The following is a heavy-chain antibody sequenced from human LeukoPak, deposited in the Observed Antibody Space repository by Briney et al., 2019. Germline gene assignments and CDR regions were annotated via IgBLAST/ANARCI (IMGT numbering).Heavy chain of an antibody. V-gene: IGHV4-39*01. CDR1: GGSTSSSDYY. Sequence: PSETLSLTCTVSGGSTSSSDYYWGWIRQPPDEGLEWIASIRYSANTYYNPSLKSRVTISVDTSKNQFFLKVTSVTAADTAVYYCARVGDYSDSSGSLHFFQYWGQGTLVTVSS. CDR2: IRYSANT. J-gene: IGHJ4*02. D-gene: IGHD3-22*01. CDR3: ARVGDYSDSSGSLHFFQY.